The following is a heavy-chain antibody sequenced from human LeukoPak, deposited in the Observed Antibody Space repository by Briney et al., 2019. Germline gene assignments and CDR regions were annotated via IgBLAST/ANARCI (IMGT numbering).Heavy chain of an antibody. CDR3: ASYYDYVWGSYRYTVDY. CDR2: IYTSGST. D-gene: IGHD3-16*02. CDR1: GGSISSGSYY. Sequence: PSETLSLTCTVSGGSISSGSYYWRWIRQPGGKGLEWIVRIYTSGSTNYNPSLKSRVTISVDTSKNQFSLKLSSVTAADTAVYYCASYYDYVWGSYRYTVDYWGQGTLVTVSS. J-gene: IGHJ4*02. V-gene: IGHV4-61*02.